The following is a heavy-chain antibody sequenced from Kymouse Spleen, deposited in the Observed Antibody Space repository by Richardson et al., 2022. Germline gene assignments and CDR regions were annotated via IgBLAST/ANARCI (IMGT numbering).Heavy chain of an antibody. Sequence: EVQLVESGGGLVQPGRSLRLSCAASGFTFDDYAMHWVRQAPGKGLEWVSGISWNSGSIGYADSVKGRFTISRDNAKNSLYLQMNSLRAEDTALYYCAKTSNYVGGMDVWGQGTTVTVSS. CDR2: ISWNSGSI. J-gene: IGHJ6*02. CDR1: GFTFDDYA. V-gene: IGHV3-9*01. D-gene: IGHD4-11,IGHD4-11*01. CDR3: AKTSNYVGGMDV.